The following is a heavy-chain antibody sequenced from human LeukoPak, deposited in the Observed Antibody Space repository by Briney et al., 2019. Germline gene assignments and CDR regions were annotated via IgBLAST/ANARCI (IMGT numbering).Heavy chain of an antibody. CDR1: GFTFSSYA. D-gene: IGHD6-19*01. J-gene: IGHJ4*02. CDR3: AKGDSSGWYGPFDY. V-gene: IGHV3-23*01. CDR2: ISGSGGST. Sequence: GGSLRLSCAASGFTFSSYAMSWVRQAPGKGLEWVSAISGSGGSTYYADSVKGRFTISRDNSKNTLYLQMNSLRAEDTAVYHCAKGDSSGWYGPFDYWGQGALVTVSS.